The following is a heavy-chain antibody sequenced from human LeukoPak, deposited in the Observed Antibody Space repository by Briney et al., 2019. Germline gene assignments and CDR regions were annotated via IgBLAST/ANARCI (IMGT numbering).Heavy chain of an antibody. V-gene: IGHV3-23*01. J-gene: IGHJ4*02. CDR2: ISGSGGRT. D-gene: IGHD2-21*02. CDR1: GSTFSSYA. Sequence: PGGSLRLSCAASGSTFSSYAMSWVRQGPGKGLEWVSGISGSGGRTYYADSVKGRFTISRDNAKNTLYLQMNSLRVEDTAVYYCAKLDGGDFPWGQGTLVTVSS. CDR3: AKLDGGDFP.